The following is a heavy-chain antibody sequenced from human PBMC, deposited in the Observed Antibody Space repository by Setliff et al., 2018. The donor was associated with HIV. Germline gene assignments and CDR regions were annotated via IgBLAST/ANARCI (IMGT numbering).Heavy chain of an antibody. Sequence: PSETLSLTCTVSGDYISSDDYYWGWIRQAPGKGLEWMGFIHDNGKAFYDTALKSRLTMYADTSRTQFYQNLRSVTASDTAVYYCVRYRSKIDWFDPWGQGTLVTVSS. D-gene: IGHD1-26*01. CDR2: IHDNGKA. V-gene: IGHV4-39*01. J-gene: IGHJ5*02. CDR1: GDYISSDDYY. CDR3: VRYRSKIDWFDP.